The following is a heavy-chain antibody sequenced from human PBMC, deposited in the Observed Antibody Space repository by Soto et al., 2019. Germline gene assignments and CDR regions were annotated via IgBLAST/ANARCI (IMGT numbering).Heavy chain of an antibody. D-gene: IGHD3-10*01. CDR3: ARWRESQVLLWDPGMDV. CDR1: GYTFTSYD. Sequence: ASVKVSCKASGYTFTSYDINWVRQATGQGLEWMGWMNPNSGNTGYAQKFQGRVTMTRNTSISTAYMELSSLRSEDTAVYYCARWRESQVLLWDPGMDVWGQGTTVTVSS. V-gene: IGHV1-8*01. J-gene: IGHJ6*02. CDR2: MNPNSGNT.